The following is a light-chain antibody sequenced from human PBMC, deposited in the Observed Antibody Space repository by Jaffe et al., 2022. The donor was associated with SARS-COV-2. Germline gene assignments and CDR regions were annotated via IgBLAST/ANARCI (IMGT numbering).Light chain of an antibody. CDR2: ENN. CDR3: GTWDSSLSAWV. J-gene: IGLJ3*02. V-gene: IGLV1-51*02. CDR1: SSNIGNNY. Sequence: QSVLTQPPSVSAAPGQKVTISCSGSSSNIGNNYVSWYQQLPGTAPKFLIYENNERISGTPDRFSVSKSGTSATLGITGLQTGDEADYYCGTWDSSLSAWVFGGGTKLTVL.